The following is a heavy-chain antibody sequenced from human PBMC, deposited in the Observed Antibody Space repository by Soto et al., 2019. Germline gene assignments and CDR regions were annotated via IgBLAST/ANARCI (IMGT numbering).Heavy chain of an antibody. J-gene: IGHJ6*04. CDR1: GYSFTSYW. CDR3: ARQEIAARTYYYSGMYV. D-gene: IGHD6-6*01. CDR2: IDPSDSYT. Sequence: GESLKISCKGSGYSFTSYWISWVRQMPGKGLEWMGRIDPSDSYTNYSPSFQGHVTISADKSISTAYLQWSSLKASDTALYYCARQEIAARTYYYSGMYVWGKGPTVTVTS. V-gene: IGHV5-10-1*01.